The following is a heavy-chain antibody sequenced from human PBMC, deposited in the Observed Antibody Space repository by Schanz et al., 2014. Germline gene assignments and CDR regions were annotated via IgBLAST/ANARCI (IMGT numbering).Heavy chain of an antibody. Sequence: QVQLVQSGAEVKKPGASVKVSCKASGYTFISYFIHWVRQAPGQGLEWMGIINPTGGSTSYAQRFQGRVTVTRDTSTSTVYMELSSLRSEDTAVYYCARGSIYSNSKFFVYWGQGTLVTVSS. V-gene: IGHV1-46*01. D-gene: IGHD4-4*01. CDR1: GYTFISYF. J-gene: IGHJ4*02. CDR3: ARGSIYSNSKFFVY. CDR2: INPTGGST.